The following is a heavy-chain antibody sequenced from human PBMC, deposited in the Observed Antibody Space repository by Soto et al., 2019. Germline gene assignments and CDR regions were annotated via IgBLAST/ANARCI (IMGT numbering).Heavy chain of an antibody. Sequence: EVQLVESGGGLVQPGGSLRLSCAASGFTFSSYSMNWVRQAPGKGLEWVSYISSSSSTIYYADSVKGRFTISRDNAKNSLYLQINSLRAEDTAVYYCARDHCSSTSCYDGGNGAFDIWGQGTMVTVSS. V-gene: IGHV3-48*01. CDR3: ARDHCSSTSCYDGGNGAFDI. CDR2: ISSSSSTI. D-gene: IGHD2-2*01. J-gene: IGHJ3*02. CDR1: GFTFSSYS.